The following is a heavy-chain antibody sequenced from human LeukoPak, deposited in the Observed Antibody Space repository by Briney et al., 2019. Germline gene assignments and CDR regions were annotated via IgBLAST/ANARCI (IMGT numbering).Heavy chain of an antibody. J-gene: IGHJ3*02. V-gene: IGHV3-23*01. CDR1: GFTFSSYA. CDR3: AKPANDYYDSSGYYFGAFDI. Sequence: GGSLRLSCAASGFTFSSYAVSWVRQAPGKGLEWVSAISGSGGSTYYADSVKGRFTISRDNSKNTLYLQMNSLRAEDTAVYYCAKPANDYYDSSGYYFGAFDIWGQGTMVTVSS. CDR2: ISGSGGST. D-gene: IGHD3-22*01.